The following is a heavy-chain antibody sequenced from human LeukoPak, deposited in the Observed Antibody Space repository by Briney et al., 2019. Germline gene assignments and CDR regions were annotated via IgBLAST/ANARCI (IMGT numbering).Heavy chain of an antibody. CDR3: ARVRYDSGWYDY. D-gene: IGHD6-19*01. V-gene: IGHV3-48*04. CDR2: ISSSGGTL. J-gene: IGHJ4*02. CDR1: GFSFSSYS. Sequence: RGSLRLSCVASGFSFSSYSMNWVRQAPGKGLEWVSFISSSGGTLLYADSVKGRFTISRDNVKNSLYLQMNSLRAEDAAVYYCARVRYDSGWYDYWGQGALVTVSS.